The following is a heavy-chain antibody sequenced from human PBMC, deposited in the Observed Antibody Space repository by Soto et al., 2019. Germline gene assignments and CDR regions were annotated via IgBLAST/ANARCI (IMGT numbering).Heavy chain of an antibody. CDR2: IWYDGSNK. Sequence: PGGSLRLSCAASGLSFSSYGMHWVRQAPGKGLEWVAVIWYDGSNKYYADSVKGRFTISRDDARNSLYLQMNNLRAGDTAVYYCARGSQLRLGELSGGDAFDIWGQGTMVTVSS. CDR3: ARGSQLRLGELSGGDAFDI. V-gene: IGHV3-33*08. D-gene: IGHD3-16*02. CDR1: GLSFSSYG. J-gene: IGHJ3*02.